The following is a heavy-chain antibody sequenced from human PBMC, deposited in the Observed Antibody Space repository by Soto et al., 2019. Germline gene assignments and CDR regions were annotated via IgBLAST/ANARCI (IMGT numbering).Heavy chain of an antibody. CDR3: ARDWVRGALPSYAMDV. D-gene: IGHD3-10*01. CDR2: IKHDGSET. CDR1: GFPFKYYW. J-gene: IGHJ6*02. V-gene: IGHV3-7*04. Sequence: EVQLVESGGGLVQRGGSLRLSCAASGFPFKYYWMSWVRQAPGKGLEWVANIKHDGSETYYVDSVEGRFTISRDNANNSLYLQMNSLRAEDAAVYYCARDWVRGALPSYAMDVWGQGTTVTVSS.